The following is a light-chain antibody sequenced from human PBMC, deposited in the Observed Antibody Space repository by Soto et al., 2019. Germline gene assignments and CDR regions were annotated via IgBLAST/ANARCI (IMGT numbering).Light chain of an antibody. V-gene: IGKV3-20*01. Sequence: EIVMTQSPATVSVSPGDSVTLSCRASQNIASRLAWYQQRSGQAARSIDYGASSSATDIPDRFSGSGSGTDFTLTISRLEPEDFALYYCQQYGSSPITFGQGTRLEIK. J-gene: IGKJ5*01. CDR3: QQYGSSPIT. CDR1: QNIASR. CDR2: GAS.